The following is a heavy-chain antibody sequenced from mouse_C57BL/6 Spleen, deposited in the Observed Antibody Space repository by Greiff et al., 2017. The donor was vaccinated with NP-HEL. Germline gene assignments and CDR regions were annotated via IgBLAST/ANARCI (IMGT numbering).Heavy chain of an antibody. CDR2: IRLKSDNYAT. CDR3: TDYGSTLSYYFDY. Sequence: EVKLVESGGGLVQPGGSMKLSCVASGFTFSNYWMNWVRQSPEKGLEWVAQIRLKSDNYATHYAESVKGRFTISRDDSKRSVYLQMNNLRAEDTGIYYCTDYGSTLSYYFDYWGQGTTLTVSS. J-gene: IGHJ2*01. CDR1: GFTFSNYW. V-gene: IGHV6-3*01. D-gene: IGHD1-1*01.